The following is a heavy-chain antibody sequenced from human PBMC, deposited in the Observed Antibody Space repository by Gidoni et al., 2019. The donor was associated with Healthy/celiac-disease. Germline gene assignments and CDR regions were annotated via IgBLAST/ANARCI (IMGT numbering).Heavy chain of an antibody. Sequence: QVQPQQWGAGLLKPSETLSLTCAVYGGSFRGYYWSWIRQPPGKGLEWIGEINHSGSTNYNPSLKSRVTISVDTSNNQFSLKMSSVAAADAIVYYCAGGEGGVTTFKRFDYWGQGTLVTVSS. CDR3: AGGEGGVTTFKRFDY. CDR1: GGSFRGYY. V-gene: IGHV4-34*01. CDR2: INHSGST. J-gene: IGHJ4*02. D-gene: IGHD5-12*01.